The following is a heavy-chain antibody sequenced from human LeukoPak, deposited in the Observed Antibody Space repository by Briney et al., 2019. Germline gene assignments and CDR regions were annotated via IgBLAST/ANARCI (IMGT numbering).Heavy chain of an antibody. D-gene: IGHD1-26*01. CDR1: GFTFSSYA. Sequence: PGGSLRLYCAASGFTFSSYAMSWVRQAPGKGLEWVSAISGSGGSTYYADSVKGRFTISRDNSKNTLYLQMNSLRAEDTAVYYCAKHGGVGATPRAQYYFDYWGQGTLVTVSS. J-gene: IGHJ4*02. CDR3: AKHGGVGATPRAQYYFDY. V-gene: IGHV3-23*01. CDR2: ISGSGGST.